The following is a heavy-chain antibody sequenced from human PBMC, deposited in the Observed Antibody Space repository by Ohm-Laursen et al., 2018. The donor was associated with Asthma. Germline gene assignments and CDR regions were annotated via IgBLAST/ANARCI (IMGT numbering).Heavy chain of an antibody. V-gene: IGHV4-30-2*01. CDR1: GGSITRGGYS. Sequence: TLSLTCSVSGGSITRGGYSWHWIRQPPGKGLEWIGHIFHSGNTYYNPSLKSRVTISLDWPKNQFSLKLTSVTAADTAVYYCASQPRYFYGLDVWGQGTTVAVSS. CDR2: IFHSGNT. J-gene: IGHJ6*02. CDR3: ASQPRYFYGLDV.